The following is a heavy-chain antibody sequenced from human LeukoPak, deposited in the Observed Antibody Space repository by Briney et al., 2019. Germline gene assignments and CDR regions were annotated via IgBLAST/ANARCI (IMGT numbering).Heavy chain of an antibody. D-gene: IGHD3-10*01. CDR2: IKQDGSEK. J-gene: IGHJ5*02. Sequence: GGSLRLSCTASGFTLSSYWMTWVRQAPGKGLEWVANIKQDGSEKYYVDSVKGRFTISRDNAKNSLYLQMNSLRGEDTAVYYCARVGLGVGSGRKASGFDPWGQGTLVTVSS. V-gene: IGHV3-7*01. CDR1: GFTLSSYW. CDR3: ARVGLGVGSGRKASGFDP.